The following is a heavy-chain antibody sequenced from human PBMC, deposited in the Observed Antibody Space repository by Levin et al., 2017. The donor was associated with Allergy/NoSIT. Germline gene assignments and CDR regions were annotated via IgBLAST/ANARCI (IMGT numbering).Heavy chain of an antibody. Sequence: GESLKISCAASGFAFSAYARKWNRQAPGKGLEWVSMMSDSGTITRYADSLKGRFSISRDNSKNTVFLQMNNLRAEDTAIYYCATHWGKGRGGDSWGQGTLVTVSS. D-gene: IGHD3-10*01. CDR2: MSDSGTIT. V-gene: IGHV3-23*01. CDR1: GFAFSAYA. J-gene: IGHJ5*01. CDR3: ATHWGKGRGGDS.